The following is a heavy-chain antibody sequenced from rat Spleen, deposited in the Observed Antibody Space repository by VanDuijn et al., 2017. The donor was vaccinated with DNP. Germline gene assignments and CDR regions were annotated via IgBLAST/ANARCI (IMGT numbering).Heavy chain of an antibody. V-gene: IGHV3-3*01. Sequence: EVQLQESGPGLVKPSQSLSLICSVTGYSITSSYRWSWIRKFPGNKLEWMGSINSAGTTKYNPSLKSRISITRDTSKNQLFLQVNSVTTEDTATYYCVYGYYWGQGVRVTVSS. CDR2: INSAGTT. CDR3: VYGYY. J-gene: IGHJ2*01. D-gene: IGHD4-1*01. CDR1: GYSITSSYR.